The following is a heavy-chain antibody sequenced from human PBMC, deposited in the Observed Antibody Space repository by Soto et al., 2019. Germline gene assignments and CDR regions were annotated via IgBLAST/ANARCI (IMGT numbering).Heavy chain of an antibody. V-gene: IGHV1-69*01. Sequence: QVQLVQSGAEVKKPGSSVKVSCEASGGTFSSYPINWVRQAPGQGLEWMGGIIPFFGTSNYAQKFQGRVTITADDSTSTAYMELRSLRSEDTAVYYCARVGPSTNYGMAVWGQGTTVTVSS. J-gene: IGHJ6*02. CDR3: ARVGPSTNYGMAV. CDR2: IIPFFGTS. D-gene: IGHD1-26*01. CDR1: GGTFSSYP.